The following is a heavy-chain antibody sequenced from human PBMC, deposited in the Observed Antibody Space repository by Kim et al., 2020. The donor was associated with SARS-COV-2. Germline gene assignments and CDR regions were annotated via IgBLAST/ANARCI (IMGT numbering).Heavy chain of an antibody. V-gene: IGHV3-74*01. Sequence: YADSVTGRFTISRDNAKNTVYLQMNSLRAEDTAVYYCARALAVAGTGGYYWGQGTLVTVSS. D-gene: IGHD6-19*01. CDR3: ARALAVAGTGGYY. J-gene: IGHJ4*02.